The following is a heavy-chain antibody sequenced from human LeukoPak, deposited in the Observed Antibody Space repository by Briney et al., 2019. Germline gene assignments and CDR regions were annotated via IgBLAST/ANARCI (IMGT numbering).Heavy chain of an antibody. CDR3: ARWATPGQSVDNWFDP. D-gene: IGHD6-13*01. CDR1: GYSLTSYW. J-gene: IGHJ5*02. V-gene: IGHV5-51*01. Sequence: SGESLKISCKGSGYSLTSYWIGWVRQTPGKGLEWMGIIYPGDSDIRYSPSFQGQVTFSADKSISTAYLQWSSLKASDTAMYYCARWATPGQSVDNWFDPWGQGTLVTVSS. CDR2: IYPGDSDI.